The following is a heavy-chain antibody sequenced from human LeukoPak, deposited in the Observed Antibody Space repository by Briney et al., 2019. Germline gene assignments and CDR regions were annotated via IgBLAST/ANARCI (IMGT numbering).Heavy chain of an antibody. J-gene: IGHJ4*02. V-gene: IGHV3-48*03. CDR3: ARVKADYDTLTGYRTPWSYYFDY. D-gene: IGHD3-9*01. CDR2: ISSSGSTI. CDR1: GFTFSSYE. Sequence: GVSLTLSCAASGFTFSSYEMNWLRQAPGKGLEWVSYISSSGSTIYYADSVKGRFTISRDNAKNSLYLQMNSLRAEDTAVYYCARVKADYDTLTGYRTPWSYYFDYWGQGTLVTVSS.